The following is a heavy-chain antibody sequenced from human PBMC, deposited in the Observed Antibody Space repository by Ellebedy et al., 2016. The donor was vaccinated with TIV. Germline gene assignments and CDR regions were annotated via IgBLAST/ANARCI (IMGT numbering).Heavy chain of an antibody. Sequence: SETLSLTXTVSGGSISTYYWSWIRQTPGKGLEWIGYIYYSGSTNYNPSLKSRVTISVDTSKNQFSLKLSSVTAADTAVYYCARGGMVRGVKGNYYYGMDVWGQGITVTVSS. J-gene: IGHJ6*02. CDR1: GGSISTYY. V-gene: IGHV4-59*01. CDR3: ARGGMVRGVKGNYYYGMDV. CDR2: IYYSGST. D-gene: IGHD3-10*01.